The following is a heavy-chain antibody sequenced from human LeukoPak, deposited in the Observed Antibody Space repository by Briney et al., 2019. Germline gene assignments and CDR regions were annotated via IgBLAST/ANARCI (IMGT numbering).Heavy chain of an antibody. V-gene: IGHV3-33*01. CDR3: ARDRYSSSLDY. D-gene: IGHD6-13*01. J-gene: IGHJ4*02. CDR2: IWYDGSNK. Sequence: GGSLRLSCAASGFTFSSYGMHWVRQAPGKGLEWVAVIWYDGSNKYYADSVKGRFTIARDNSKNTLNLQMNSLRAEDTAVYYCARDRYSSSLDYWGQGTLVTVSS. CDR1: GFTFSSYG.